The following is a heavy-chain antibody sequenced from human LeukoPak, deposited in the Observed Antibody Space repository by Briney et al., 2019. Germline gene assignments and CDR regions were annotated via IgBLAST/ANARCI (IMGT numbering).Heavy chain of an antibody. D-gene: IGHD6-6*01. V-gene: IGHV3-64D*06. CDR1: GFTFSSYS. J-gene: IGHJ4*02. CDR2: ISSNGGST. CDR3: VKEATYPSYYFDY. Sequence: PGGSLRLSCSASGFTFSSYSMHWVRQAPGKGLEYVSAISSNGGSTYYADSVKGRFTISRDSSKNTLWLQMSSLRAEDTAVYYCVKEATYPSYYFDYWGQGTLVTVSS.